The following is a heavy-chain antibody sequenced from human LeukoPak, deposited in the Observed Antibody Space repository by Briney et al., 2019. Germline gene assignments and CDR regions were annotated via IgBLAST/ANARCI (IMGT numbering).Heavy chain of an antibody. J-gene: IGHJ4*02. V-gene: IGHV3-9*03. CDR3: ARGLDNWNVYIFDY. Sequence: GGSLRLSCAASGFTFDDYAMHWVRQAPGKGLEWVSGISWNSGSIGYADSVKGRFTISRDNAKNSLYLQMNSLRGEDMAVYYCARGLDNWNVYIFDYWGLGTLVTVSS. CDR2: ISWNSGSI. CDR1: GFTFDDYA. D-gene: IGHD1-20*01.